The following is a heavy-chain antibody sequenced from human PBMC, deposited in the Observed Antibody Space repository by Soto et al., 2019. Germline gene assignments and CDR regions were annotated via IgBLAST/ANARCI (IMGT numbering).Heavy chain of an antibody. V-gene: IGHV3-30-3*01. CDR3: ARDLSSWYYYYYGMDV. CDR2: ISYDGSNK. Sequence: GSLRLSCAASASTFSSYAMHWVRQAPGKGLEWVAVISYDGSNKYYADSVKGRFTISRDNSKNTLYLQMNSLRAEDTAVYYCARDLSSWYYYYYGMDVWGQGTTVTVSS. D-gene: IGHD6-13*01. CDR1: ASTFSSYA. J-gene: IGHJ6*02.